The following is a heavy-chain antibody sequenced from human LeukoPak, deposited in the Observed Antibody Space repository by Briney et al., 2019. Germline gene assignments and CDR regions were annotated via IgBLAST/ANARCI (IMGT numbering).Heavy chain of an antibody. CDR3: AKRLAVGATYYYYGMDV. Sequence: GGSLRLSCAASGFTFSSHGMHWVRQAPGKGLEWVAVMSYDGTIKYYADSVKGRFTLSRDNSKNTLYLQMNSLRAEDTAVYYCAKRLAVGATYYYYGMDVWGQGTTVTVSS. J-gene: IGHJ6*02. CDR2: MSYDGTIK. D-gene: IGHD1-26*01. CDR1: GFTFSSHG. V-gene: IGHV3-30*18.